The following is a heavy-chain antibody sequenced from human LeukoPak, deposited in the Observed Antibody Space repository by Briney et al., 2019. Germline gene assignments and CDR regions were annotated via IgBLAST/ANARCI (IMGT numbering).Heavy chain of an antibody. CDR2: IYYSGST. J-gene: IGHJ6*03. CDR3: ARSHTVTTWYYYYMDV. Sequence: SETLSLTCTVSGGSISSYYWSWIRQPPGKGLEWIGYIYYSGSTNYNPSLKSRVTISVDTSKNQFSLKLSSVTAADTAVYYCARSHTVTTWYYYYMDVWGKGTTVTVSS. CDR1: GGSISSYY. V-gene: IGHV4-59*01. D-gene: IGHD4-11*01.